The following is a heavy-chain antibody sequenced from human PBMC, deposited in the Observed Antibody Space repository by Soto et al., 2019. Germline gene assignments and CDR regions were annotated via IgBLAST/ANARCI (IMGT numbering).Heavy chain of an antibody. J-gene: IGHJ6*02. V-gene: IGHV3-33*01. CDR1: GFTFSSYG. CDR2: IWYDGSNK. CDR3: ARDIAAAGTSYYYYGMDG. Sequence: PGGSLRLSCAASGFTFSSYGMHWVRQAPGKGLEWVAVIWYDGSNKYYADSVKGRFTISRDNSKNTLYLQMNSLRAEDTAVYYCARDIAAAGTSYYYYGMDGWGQGTTVTVSS. D-gene: IGHD6-13*01.